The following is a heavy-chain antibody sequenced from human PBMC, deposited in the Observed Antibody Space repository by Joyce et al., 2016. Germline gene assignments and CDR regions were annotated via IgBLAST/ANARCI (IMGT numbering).Heavy chain of an antibody. Sequence: QVQLEQSGAEVKKPGSSVKVYGKTSGDIVTAYGINWVRQAPGTGLEGLGVIVPMSATTEYAKKLRGRLTISAHEPTSTVYMELSSLRSDYTGTYYCARGRGDDFWSGYYGSIDYWGQGTLVSVSS. CDR1: GDIVTAYG. CDR2: IVPMSATT. CDR3: ARGRGDDFWSGYYGSIDY. J-gene: IGHJ4*02. D-gene: IGHD3-3*01. V-gene: IGHV1-69*01.